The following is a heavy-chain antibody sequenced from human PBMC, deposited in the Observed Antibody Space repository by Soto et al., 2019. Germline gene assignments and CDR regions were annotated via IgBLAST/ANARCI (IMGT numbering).Heavy chain of an antibody. J-gene: IGHJ4*02. V-gene: IGHV4-59*01. CDR3: ARRDGASLDY. Sequence: QVQLQESGPGLVKPSETLSLTCTVSGGSISSYYWSWIRQPPGKGLEWIGYIYYSGSTHYNPSLXGRAPIXXDTSKHQFTRKLSSVTAADTAVDYCARRDGASLDYWGQGTLVTVSS. D-gene: IGHD4-17*01. CDR2: IYYSGST. CDR1: GGSISSYY.